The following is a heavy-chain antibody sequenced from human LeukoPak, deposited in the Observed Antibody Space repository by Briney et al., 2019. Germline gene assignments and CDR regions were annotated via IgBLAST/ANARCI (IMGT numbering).Heavy chain of an antibody. J-gene: IGHJ4*02. D-gene: IGHD6-13*01. CDR1: GFTFSTYA. Sequence: GGSLRLSCAASGFTFSTYAMTWVRQAPGKGLEWVSTITNTGSNTYYAGSVKGCFTISRDNAKNSLYLQMNSLRAEDTAVYYCASGYSSSTIDYWGQGTLVTVSS. CDR3: ASGYSSSTIDY. CDR2: ITNTGSNT. V-gene: IGHV3-21*01.